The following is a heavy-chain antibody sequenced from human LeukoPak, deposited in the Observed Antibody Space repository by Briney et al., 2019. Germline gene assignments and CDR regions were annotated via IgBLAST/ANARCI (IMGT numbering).Heavy chain of an antibody. CDR1: GYSISSDYS. V-gene: IGHV4-38-2*01. Sequence: AETLSLTCAVSGYSISSDYSWGWIRQPSGKGLEWIESIYQSVSTYYNPSLKSRVTISVDTSTIQFSLKLSSVTAADTAVYFCARNKSTVTTSRHGAFDIWGQGTMVTVSS. CDR3: ARNKSTVTTSRHGAFDI. CDR2: IYQSVST. D-gene: IGHD4-17*01. J-gene: IGHJ3*02.